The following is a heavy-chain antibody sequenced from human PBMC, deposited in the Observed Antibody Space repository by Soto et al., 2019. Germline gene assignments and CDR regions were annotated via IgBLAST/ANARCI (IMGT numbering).Heavy chain of an antibody. V-gene: IGHV3-7*04. CDR3: ARVMGTDGWPHHPFDL. D-gene: IGHD6-19*01. CDR2: IKQDGSEK. CDR1: GFTFRSYW. Sequence: PGGSLRLSCAASGFTFRSYWMSWVRQAPGMGLEWVAIIKQDGSEKYYVDSVRGRFTISRDNAKNSLFLQMNSLRVEDTAIYLCARVMGTDGWPHHPFDLWGQGTMVT. J-gene: IGHJ3*01.